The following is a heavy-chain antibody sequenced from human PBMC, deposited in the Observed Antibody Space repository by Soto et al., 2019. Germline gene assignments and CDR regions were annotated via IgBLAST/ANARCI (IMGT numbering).Heavy chain of an antibody. Sequence: QVQLVQSGAEVKKPGSSVKVSCKASGGTFSRYSITWVRQAPGHGLEWIGRIIPIFGIARYAQKFQGRVTITEDESTSTADMELSSLRSDDTAVYYCAREDRDREIGLVPAAIDGMDVWGQGTTVTVSS. CDR1: GGTFSRYS. D-gene: IGHD2-2*01. J-gene: IGHJ6*02. CDR3: AREDRDREIGLVPAAIDGMDV. CDR2: IIPIFGIA. V-gene: IGHV1-69*08.